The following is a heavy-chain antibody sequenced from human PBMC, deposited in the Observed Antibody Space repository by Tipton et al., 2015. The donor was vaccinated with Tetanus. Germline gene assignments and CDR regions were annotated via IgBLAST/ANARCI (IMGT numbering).Heavy chain of an antibody. CDR1: GYNFPNNW. CDR2: IYPGDADT. CDR3: ARHENGVNDS. J-gene: IGHJ4*02. Sequence: QPVQSGAEVKKPGESLKISCKGSGYNFPNNWIAWVRQMPGKGLEWMGIIYPGDADTRYSPSFEGQVTISADKSISTAYLQWSSLKASDTDMYYCARHENGVNDSWGQGTLATVSS. D-gene: IGHD3-3*01. V-gene: IGHV5-51*01.